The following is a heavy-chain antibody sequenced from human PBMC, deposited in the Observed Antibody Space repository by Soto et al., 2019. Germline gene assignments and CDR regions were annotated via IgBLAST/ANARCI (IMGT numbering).Heavy chain of an antibody. V-gene: IGHV3-30-3*01. CDR2: ISYEGSNK. CDR3: ARDRDQWLERSFRH. CDR1: GFSFSSYT. Sequence: GGSLRLSCAASGFSFSSYTMHWVRQAPGKGLEWVALISYEGSNKYYADSVKGRFTISRDNSEDTLYLEMKSLRDEDTAAYYCARDRDQWLERSFRHWGQGTQVTVSS. D-gene: IGHD6-19*01. J-gene: IGHJ1*01.